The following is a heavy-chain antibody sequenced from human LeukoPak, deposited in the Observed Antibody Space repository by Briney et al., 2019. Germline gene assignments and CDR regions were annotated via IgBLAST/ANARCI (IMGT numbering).Heavy chain of an antibody. D-gene: IGHD2-8*01. CDR3: AKTPDYCTNGVCYTLHYFDY. CDR2: ISGGGDST. V-gene: IGHV3-23*01. CDR1: GFTFSNYA. Sequence: GGSLRLSCAASGFTFSNYAMTWVRQAPGKGLEWVSTISGGGDSTYYADSVRGRFTISRDDSKSTLYLQMNSLRAEDTAVYYCAKTPDYCTNGVCYTLHYFDYWGQGTLVIVSS. J-gene: IGHJ4*02.